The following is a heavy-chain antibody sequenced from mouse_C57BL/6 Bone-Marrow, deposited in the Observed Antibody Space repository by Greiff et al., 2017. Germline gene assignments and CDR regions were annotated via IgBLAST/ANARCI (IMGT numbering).Heavy chain of an antibody. J-gene: IGHJ3*01. CDR3: TRSGYGGFAY. V-gene: IGHV1S81*02. CDR1: GYTFSSYY. CDR2: IIPSNGEN. Sequence: VQLQQPGAELVKPGASVKLSCKASGYTFSSYYIHWVKQRPGQGLEWIGGIIPSNGENNFNENFKSKAILTADKTSSTAYMELSSLTSEDSAVYYCTRSGYGGFAYWGQGTLVTVSA. D-gene: IGHD1-1*02.